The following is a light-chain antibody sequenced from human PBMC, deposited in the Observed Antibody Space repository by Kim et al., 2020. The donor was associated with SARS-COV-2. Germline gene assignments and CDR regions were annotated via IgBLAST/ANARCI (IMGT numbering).Light chain of an antibody. V-gene: IGKV1-5*01. CDR2: DAS. CDR1: QSIGNV. J-gene: IGKJ1*01. Sequence: GDRVVITCRASQSIGNVLAWYQQKLGKGPKLLIYDASNLETGVPSRFSGSGSETEFTLTITSLQPDDFATYYCQHYDGYSGTFGQGTKVDIK. CDR3: QHYDGYSGT.